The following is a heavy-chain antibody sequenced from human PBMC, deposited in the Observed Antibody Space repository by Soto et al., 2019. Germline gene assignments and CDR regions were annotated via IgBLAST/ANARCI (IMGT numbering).Heavy chain of an antibody. Sequence: PSETLSLTCTVSGGSISSGGYYWSWIRQHPGKGLEWIGYIYYSGSTYYNPSLKSRVTISVDTSKNQFSLKLSSVTAADTAVYYCARVRARLWFGELSAWGQRTLVTVSS. CDR2: IYYSGST. V-gene: IGHV4-31*03. CDR1: GGSISSGGYY. CDR3: ARVRARLWFGELSA. D-gene: IGHD3-10*01. J-gene: IGHJ5*02.